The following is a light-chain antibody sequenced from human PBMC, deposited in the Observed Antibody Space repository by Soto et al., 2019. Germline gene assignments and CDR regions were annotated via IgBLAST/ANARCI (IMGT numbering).Light chain of an antibody. V-gene: IGKV3-15*01. Sequence: EVMMMQSPATLSVSPGERATLSCRASQDVSNNIAWYQQKPGQAPRLLIYYASTRATGVPARFSGIGSGTEFTLTISSLQSEDFALYYCQQYNFWPPITFGQGTRLEIK. CDR1: QDVSNN. CDR2: YAS. J-gene: IGKJ5*01. CDR3: QQYNFWPPIT.